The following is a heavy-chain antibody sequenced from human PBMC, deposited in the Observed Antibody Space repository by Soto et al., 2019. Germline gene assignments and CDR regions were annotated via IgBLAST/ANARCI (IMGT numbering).Heavy chain of an antibody. J-gene: IGHJ4*02. CDR3: ARDLRAPRGYDFSSGYVY. D-gene: IGHD3-3*01. CDR2: IIPIFGTA. Sequence: GASVKVSCKASGGTFSSYAISWVRQAPGQGLEWMGGIIPIFGTANYAQKFQGRVTITADESTSTAYMELSSLRSEDTAVYYCARDLRAPRGYDFSSGYVYWGQGTLVTVSS. CDR1: GGTFSSYA. V-gene: IGHV1-69*13.